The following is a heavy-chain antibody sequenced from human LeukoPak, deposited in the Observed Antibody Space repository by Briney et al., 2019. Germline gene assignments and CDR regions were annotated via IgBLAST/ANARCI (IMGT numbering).Heavy chain of an antibody. Sequence: GASVKVSCKASGYTFTGYYMHWVRQAPGQGLEWMGWINPNSGGTNYAQKFQGRVTMTRDTSISTAYMELSRLRSDDTAVYYCARVSITEYYDSSGYYYSPDRTFDYWGQGTLVTVSS. CDR3: ARVSITEYYDSSGYYYSPDRTFDY. V-gene: IGHV1-2*02. J-gene: IGHJ4*02. D-gene: IGHD3-22*01. CDR2: INPNSGGT. CDR1: GYTFTGYY.